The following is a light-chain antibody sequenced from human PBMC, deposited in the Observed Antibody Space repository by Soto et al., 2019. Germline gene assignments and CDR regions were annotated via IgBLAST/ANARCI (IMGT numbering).Light chain of an antibody. CDR1: QSAGNF. CDR2: YIS. V-gene: IGKV3D-15*01. Sequence: EKVLTQSPATLSVSPGETASVSCRASQSAGNFLAWYQQNPGQAPRLLIYYISTRATGIPARFRGGGSGTEFTLTISSLQSEDSAVYYCQQYHKWPPITFGQGTRLEIK. J-gene: IGKJ5*01. CDR3: QQYHKWPPIT.